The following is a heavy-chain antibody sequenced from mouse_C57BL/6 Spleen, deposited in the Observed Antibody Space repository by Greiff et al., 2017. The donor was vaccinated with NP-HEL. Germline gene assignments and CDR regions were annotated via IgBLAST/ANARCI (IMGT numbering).Heavy chain of an antibody. CDR2: IYPGDGDT. CDR3: AIYYDYDVGAMAY. J-gene: IGHJ4*01. Sequence: QVQLQQSGPELVKPGASVKISCKASGYAFSSSWMNWVKQRPGKGLEWIGRIYPGDGDTNYNGKFKGKATLTADKSSSTAYMQLSSLTSEDTAVYYCAIYYDYDVGAMAYWGQGTVVTVSS. V-gene: IGHV1-82*01. D-gene: IGHD2-4*01. CDR1: GYAFSSSW.